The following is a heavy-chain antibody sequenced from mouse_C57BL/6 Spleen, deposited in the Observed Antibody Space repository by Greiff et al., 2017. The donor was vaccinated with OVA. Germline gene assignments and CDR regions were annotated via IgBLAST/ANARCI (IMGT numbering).Heavy chain of an antibody. CDR1: GYSITSGYY. J-gene: IGHJ4*01. D-gene: IGHD1-1*01. CDR3: ARGTTVVADYAMDY. V-gene: IGHV3-6*01. Sequence: VQLKQSGPGLVKPSQSLSLTCSVTGYSITSGYYWNWIRQFPGNKLEWMGYISYDGSNNYNQSLKNRISITRDTSKNQFFLKLNSVTTEDTATYYCARGTTVVADYAMDYWGQGTSVTVSS. CDR2: ISYDGSN.